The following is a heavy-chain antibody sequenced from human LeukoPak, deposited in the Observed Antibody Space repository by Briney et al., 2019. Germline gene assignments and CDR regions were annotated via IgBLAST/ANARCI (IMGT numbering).Heavy chain of an antibody. V-gene: IGHV3-15*01. CDR3: ATEFYSNGYNF. CDR1: GFTFSSAW. CDR2: IKSRTDGGTT. Sequence: GGSLRLSCPGSGFTFSSAWMTWVGQIPGKGLEWVGHIKSRTDGGTTDYAAPVKGRFTISRDDSKNTVYLQMNSLKTEDSAVYFCATEFYSNGYNFWGQGTLVIVSS. D-gene: IGHD5-24*01. J-gene: IGHJ4*02.